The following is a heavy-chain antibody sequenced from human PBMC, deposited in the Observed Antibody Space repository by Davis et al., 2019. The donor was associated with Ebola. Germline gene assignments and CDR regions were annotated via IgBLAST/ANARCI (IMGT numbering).Heavy chain of an antibody. Sequence: GESLKISCAASGFTFSSYAMSWVRQAPGKGLEWVSAISGSGGSTYYADSVKGRFTMSRDNFKNTLYLQMNSLRAEDTAIYYCARRIVVLAYYFDYWGQGTLVTVSS. CDR1: GFTFSSYA. D-gene: IGHD2-21*01. J-gene: IGHJ4*02. CDR2: ISGSGGST. CDR3: ARRIVVLAYYFDY. V-gene: IGHV3-23*01.